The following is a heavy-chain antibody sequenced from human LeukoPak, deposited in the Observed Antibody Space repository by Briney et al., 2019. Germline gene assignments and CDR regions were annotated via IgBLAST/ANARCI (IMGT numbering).Heavy chain of an antibody. J-gene: IGHJ5*02. CDR2: INHSGST. CDR3: ARGGIVVVPAAIPPYVAARRWYNWFDP. CDR1: GGSFSGYY. D-gene: IGHD2-2*01. V-gene: IGHV4-34*01. Sequence: SETLSLTCAVYGGSFSGYYWSWIRQPPGKGLEWIGEINHSGSTNYNPSLKSRVTISVDTSKNQFSLKLSSVTAADTAVYYCARGGIVVVPAAIPPYVAARRWYNWFDPWGQGTLVTVSS.